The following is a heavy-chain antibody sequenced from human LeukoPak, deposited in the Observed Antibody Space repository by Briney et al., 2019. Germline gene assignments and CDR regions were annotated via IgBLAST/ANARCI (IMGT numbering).Heavy chain of an antibody. CDR3: ARAATKGEWELSQFDY. CDR2: INPNSGGT. Sequence: ASVTVSCKASGYTFTGYYMHWVRQAPGQGLEWMGWINPNSGGTNYAQKFQGRVTMTRDTSISTAYMELSRLRSDDTAVYYCARAATKGEWELSQFDYWGQGTLVAVSS. D-gene: IGHD1-26*01. J-gene: IGHJ4*02. CDR1: GYTFTGYY. V-gene: IGHV1-2*02.